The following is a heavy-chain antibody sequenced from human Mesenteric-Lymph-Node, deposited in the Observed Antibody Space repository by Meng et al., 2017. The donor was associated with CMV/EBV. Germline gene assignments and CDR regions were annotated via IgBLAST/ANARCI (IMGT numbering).Heavy chain of an antibody. V-gene: IGHV3-30*02. CDR1: GFIFSNYG. D-gene: IGHD3-22*01. CDR3: ARLMYDSDGYYSRFDY. Sequence: GGSLRLSCAASGFIFSNYGMHWVRQAPGKGLEWVAYIRYDGIYKYYADSVKGRFTISRDNSKNTAYLQMNSLKTEDTAVYYCARLMYDSDGYYSRFDYWGQGTLVTVSS. CDR2: IRYDGIYK. J-gene: IGHJ4*02.